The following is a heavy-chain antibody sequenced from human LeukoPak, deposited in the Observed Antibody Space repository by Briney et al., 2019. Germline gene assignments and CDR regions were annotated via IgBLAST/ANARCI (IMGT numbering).Heavy chain of an antibody. CDR2: ISSSGTTI. D-gene: IGHD1-1*01. Sequence: GGSLRLSCAASGFTFISYEMNWVRQAPGKGLEWVSYISSSGTTIHYADSVKGRFTISRDNAKNMLYLQMNSLTAEDTAVYYCTTERAGTSGYIVFDNWGQGTLVTVSS. CDR1: GFTFISYE. CDR3: TTERAGTSGYIVFDN. V-gene: IGHV3-48*03. J-gene: IGHJ4*02.